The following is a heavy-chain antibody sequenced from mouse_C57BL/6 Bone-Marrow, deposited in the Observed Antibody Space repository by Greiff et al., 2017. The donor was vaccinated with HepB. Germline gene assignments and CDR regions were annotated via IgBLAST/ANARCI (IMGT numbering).Heavy chain of an antibody. CDR2: IHPNSGST. V-gene: IGHV1-64*01. Sequence: QVQLQQPGAELVKPGASVKLSCKASGYTFTSYWMHWVKQRPGQGLEWIGMIHPNSGSTNYNEKFKSKATLTVDKSSSTAYMQLSSLTSEDSAVYYCARSVYSLLSGDYWGQGTTLTVSS. CDR3: ARSVYSLLSGDY. J-gene: IGHJ2*01. D-gene: IGHD2-1*01. CDR1: GYTFTSYW.